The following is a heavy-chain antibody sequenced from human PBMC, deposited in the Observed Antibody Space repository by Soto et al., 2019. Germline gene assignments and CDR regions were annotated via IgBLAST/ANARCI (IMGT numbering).Heavy chain of an antibody. CDR3: ARESHYYFDY. Sequence: QVQLQESGPGLVKPSETLSLTCTVSGGSISSYYWSWIRQPPGKGLEWIGYIYYSGSTNYNPSLKSRVTISVDTSKNQFSLKLSSVTAADTAVYYCARESHYYFDYWGQGTLVTVSS. CDR2: IYYSGST. J-gene: IGHJ4*02. V-gene: IGHV4-59*01. CDR1: GGSISSYY.